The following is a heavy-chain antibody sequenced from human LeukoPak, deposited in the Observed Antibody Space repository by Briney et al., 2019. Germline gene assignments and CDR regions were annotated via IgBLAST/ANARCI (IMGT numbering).Heavy chain of an antibody. CDR1: GGSISSYY. CDR3: ARDLWLRDYGMDV. J-gene: IGHJ6*04. CDR2: IYYSGST. D-gene: IGHD5-12*01. Sequence: PSETLSLTCTVSGGSISSYYWSWIRQPPGKGLEWIGYIYYSGSTNYNPSLKSRVTISVDTSKNQFSLKLSSVTAADTAVYYCARDLWLRDYGMDVWGKGTTVTVSS. V-gene: IGHV4-59*01.